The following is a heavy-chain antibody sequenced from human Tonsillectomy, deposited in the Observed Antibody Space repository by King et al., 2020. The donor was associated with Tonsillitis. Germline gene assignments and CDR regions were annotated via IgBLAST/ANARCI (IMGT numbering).Heavy chain of an antibody. J-gene: IGHJ6*02. Sequence: QLQESGPGLVKPSETLSLTCTVSGGSITSYYWSWIRQPPGKGLEWIGYIYYSGSTDYNPSLKSRVTISVDTSKNQFSLKQNSLTAADTAVYYCARGTRGSYYGMDVWGQGTTVTVSS. CDR3: ARGTRGSYYGMDV. CDR2: IYYSGST. D-gene: IGHD3-16*01. CDR1: GGSITSYY. V-gene: IGHV4-59*08.